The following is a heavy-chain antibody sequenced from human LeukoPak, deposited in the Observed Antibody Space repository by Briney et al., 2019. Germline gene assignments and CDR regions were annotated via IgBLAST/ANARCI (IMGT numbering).Heavy chain of an antibody. Sequence: ASVKVSCKVSGYTLTELSMHWVRQAPGQGLEWMGWINPNSGGTNYAQKFQGRVTMTGDTSISTAYMELSRLRSDDTAVYYCARDRDGSYYFRLNWFDPWGQGTLVTVSS. D-gene: IGHD1-26*01. V-gene: IGHV1-2*02. CDR3: ARDRDGSYYFRLNWFDP. CDR1: GYTLTELS. J-gene: IGHJ5*02. CDR2: INPNSGGT.